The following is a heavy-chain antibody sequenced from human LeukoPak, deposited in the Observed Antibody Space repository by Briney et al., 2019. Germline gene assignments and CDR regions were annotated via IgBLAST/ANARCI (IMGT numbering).Heavy chain of an antibody. CDR1: GFTFGDYA. Sequence: GGSLRLSCTASGFTFGDYAMSWVRQAPGKGLEWVGFIRSKAYGGTTEYAASVKGRFTISRDDSKSIAYLQMNSLKTEDTAVYYCAKGPGYDFWSGLRYYMDVWGKGTTVTVSS. CDR3: AKGPGYDFWSGLRYYMDV. CDR2: IRSKAYGGTT. V-gene: IGHV3-49*04. D-gene: IGHD3-3*01. J-gene: IGHJ6*03.